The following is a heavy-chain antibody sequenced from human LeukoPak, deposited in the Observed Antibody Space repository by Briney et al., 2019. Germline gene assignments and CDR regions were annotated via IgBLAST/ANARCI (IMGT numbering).Heavy chain of an antibody. D-gene: IGHD6-13*01. CDR2: ISSSSSYI. V-gene: IGHV3-21*04. Sequence: GGSLRLSCAASGFTFSSYSMNWARQAPGKGLEWVSSISSSSSYIYYADSVKGRFTISRDNAKNSLYLQMNSLRAEDTAVYYCARGPRYSSSWYTGHFDYWGQGTLVTVSS. CDR1: GFTFSSYS. J-gene: IGHJ4*02. CDR3: ARGPRYSSSWYTGHFDY.